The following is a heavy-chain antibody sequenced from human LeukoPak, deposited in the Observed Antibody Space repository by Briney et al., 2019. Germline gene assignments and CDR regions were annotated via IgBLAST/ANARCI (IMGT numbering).Heavy chain of an antibody. J-gene: IGHJ6*04. CDR2: INPKSGGT. Sequence: GASVKVSCKASGYTFTGYYMHWVRQAPGQGLEWMGWINPKSGGTNYAQKFQGRVTMTRDTSISTAYMELSRLRSDDTAVYYCARDPTPIWFGELLSYYYYGMDVWGKGTTVTVSS. CDR3: ARDPTPIWFGELLSYYYYGMDV. CDR1: GYTFTGYY. V-gene: IGHV1-2*02. D-gene: IGHD3-10*01.